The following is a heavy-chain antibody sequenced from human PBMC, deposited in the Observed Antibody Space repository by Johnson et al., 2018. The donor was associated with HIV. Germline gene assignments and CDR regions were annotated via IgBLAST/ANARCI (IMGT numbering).Heavy chain of an antibody. V-gene: IGHV3-20*04. D-gene: IGHD3-22*01. Sequence: EQLVESGGGVVRPGGSLRLSCAASGFTFDDYGLSWVRQAPGKGLKWVSGINWNGGSTGYADSVKGRFTISRDNAKNSLDLQMNMLRAEETAVDYCARGLTDYYDSSGYWSDAFDIWGQGTMVTVSS. CDR3: ARGLTDYYDSSGYWSDAFDI. CDR2: INWNGGST. J-gene: IGHJ3*02. CDR1: GFTFDDYG.